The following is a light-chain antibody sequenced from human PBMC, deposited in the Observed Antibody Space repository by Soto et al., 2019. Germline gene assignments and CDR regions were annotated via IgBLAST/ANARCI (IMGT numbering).Light chain of an antibody. Sequence: QSALTQPPSASGSPVQSVTISCTGSTSNIGAYNYVSWYQQHPGNAPKLMIFEVTKRPSGIPDRFSGSKSGNTASLTVSGLHTDDEAIYYCTSYVVRNPFVGFGGVTEVTVL. CDR1: TSNIGAYNY. CDR3: TSYVVRNPFVG. V-gene: IGLV2-8*01. CDR2: EVT. J-gene: IGLJ2*01.